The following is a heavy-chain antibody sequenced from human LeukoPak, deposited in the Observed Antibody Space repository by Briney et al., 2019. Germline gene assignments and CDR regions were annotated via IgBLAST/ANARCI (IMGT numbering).Heavy chain of an antibody. D-gene: IGHD2-2*01. Sequence: GGSLRLSCAASGFTFSSYAMIWVRQAPGKGLEWVSIIYSGGSTYYADSVKGRFTISRDNSKNTLYLQMNSLRAEDTAVYYCATSAARGYYYYYYMDVWGKGTTVTVSS. J-gene: IGHJ6*03. V-gene: IGHV3-66*02. CDR3: ATSAARGYYYYYYMDV. CDR1: GFTFSSYA. CDR2: IYSGGST.